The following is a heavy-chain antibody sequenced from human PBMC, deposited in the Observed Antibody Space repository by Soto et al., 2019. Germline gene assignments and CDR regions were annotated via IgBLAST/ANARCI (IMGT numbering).Heavy chain of an antibody. CDR1: GGSFSGYY. J-gene: IGHJ3*02. CDR3: ARARIPERVVVAATFQDAFDI. V-gene: IGHV4-34*01. D-gene: IGHD2-15*01. CDR2: INHSGST. Sequence: QVQLQQWGAGLLKPSETLSLTCAVYGGSFSGYYWSWIRQPPGKGLEWIGEINHSGSTNYNPSLKSRVTISGDASKNQFSLKLSSVTAADTAVYYCARARIPERVVVAATFQDAFDIWGQGTMVTISS.